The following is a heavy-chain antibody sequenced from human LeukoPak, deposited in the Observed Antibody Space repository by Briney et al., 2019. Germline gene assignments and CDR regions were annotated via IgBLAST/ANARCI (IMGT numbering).Heavy chain of an antibody. V-gene: IGHV3-11*01. D-gene: IGHD6-13*01. CDR1: GFTFSDYY. CDR3: ARRSWSMYYFDY. Sequence: GGSLRLSCAASGFTFSDYYMTWIRQAPGKGLEWVSYISSSGSTVDYADSVKGRFTISRGNAKNSLYLLLNSLRVEDTAVYYCARRSWSMYYFDYWGQGTLVTVSS. J-gene: IGHJ4*02. CDR2: ISSSGSTV.